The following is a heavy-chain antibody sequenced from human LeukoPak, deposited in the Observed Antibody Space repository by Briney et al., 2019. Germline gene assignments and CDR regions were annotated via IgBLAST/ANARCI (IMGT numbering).Heavy chain of an antibody. CDR1: GGSISSYY. Sequence: KASETLSLTCTVSGGSISSYYWSWIRQPPGKGLEWIGYIYYSGSTNYNPSLKSRVTMSVDTSKNQFSLKLSSVTAADTAVYYCARARSSEPDPFDYWGQGTLVTVSS. CDR2: IYYSGST. V-gene: IGHV4-59*12. J-gene: IGHJ4*02. CDR3: ARARSSEPDPFDY.